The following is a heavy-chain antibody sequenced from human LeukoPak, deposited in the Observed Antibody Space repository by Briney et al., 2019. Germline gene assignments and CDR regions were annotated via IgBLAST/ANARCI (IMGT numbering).Heavy chain of an antibody. CDR2: ISGSGFST. Sequence: SGGSLRLSCAASGFTFSNYAMSWVRQAPGKGLEWVSGISGSGFSTYYADSVKGRFTISRDNSKNTLYLQMNSLRAEDTAVYYCARDRGSGLDYWGQGTLVTVSS. J-gene: IGHJ4*02. V-gene: IGHV3-23*01. CDR3: ARDRGSGLDY. D-gene: IGHD3-10*01. CDR1: GFTFSNYA.